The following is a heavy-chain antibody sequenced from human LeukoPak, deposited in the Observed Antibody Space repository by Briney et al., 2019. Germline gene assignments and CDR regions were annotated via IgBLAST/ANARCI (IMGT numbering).Heavy chain of an antibody. CDR3: ARDASLYCSGNDCYWAFDR. CDR2: IKQDESKL. J-gene: IGHJ5*02. CDR1: GFAFSNYW. D-gene: IGHD2-8*02. V-gene: IGHV3-7*01. Sequence: PGGSLRLSCVASGFAFSNYWMSWVRQAPGKGLEWVANIKQDESKLYYVDSVKGRFTISRDNAKNSLYLQINSLRAEDTAVYYCARDASLYCSGNDCYWAFDRWGQRTLVTVSS.